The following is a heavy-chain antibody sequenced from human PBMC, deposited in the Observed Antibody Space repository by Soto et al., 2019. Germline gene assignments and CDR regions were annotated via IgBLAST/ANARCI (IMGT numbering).Heavy chain of an antibody. V-gene: IGHV3-53*02. CDR2: IYSGGST. J-gene: IGHJ3*02. CDR3: AGQIAVAGNDAFDI. D-gene: IGHD6-19*01. CDR1: GFTVSSNY. Sequence: EVQLVETGGGLIQPGGSLRLSCAASGFTVSSNYMSWVRQAPGKGLEWVSVIYSGGSTYYADSVKGRFTISRDNSKNTLYLQMNSLRAEDTAVYYCAGQIAVAGNDAFDIWGQGTMVTVSS.